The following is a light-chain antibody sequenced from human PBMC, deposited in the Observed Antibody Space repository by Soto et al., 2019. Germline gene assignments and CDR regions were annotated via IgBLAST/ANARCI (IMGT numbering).Light chain of an antibody. J-gene: IGLJ1*01. Sequence: QSVLTQPPSASGTPGQRVTISASGSSSNIGSNPVSWYQQRPGTAPKLLIYDNDERPSGVPVRFSGSKSATSASLAISGLQSEDERDYYCATWDDSRNGYVFGPGTKVTVL. CDR2: DND. CDR3: ATWDDSRNGYV. CDR1: SSNIGSNP. V-gene: IGLV1-44*01.